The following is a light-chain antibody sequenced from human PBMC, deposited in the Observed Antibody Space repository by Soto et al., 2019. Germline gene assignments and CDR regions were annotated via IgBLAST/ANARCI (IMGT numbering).Light chain of an antibody. CDR1: HNDIGTYDY. V-gene: IGLV2-14*03. J-gene: IGLJ1*01. Sequence: SVLTQPTSVSGSPGQSITISCTGNHNDIGTYDYVSWYQQHPGRAPRLLIHGVTTRPSGISGRFSASKSGLTASLTISGLQPEDEADYYCSSFTSNRIYVFGPVTKATVL. CDR3: SSFTSNRIYV. CDR2: GVT.